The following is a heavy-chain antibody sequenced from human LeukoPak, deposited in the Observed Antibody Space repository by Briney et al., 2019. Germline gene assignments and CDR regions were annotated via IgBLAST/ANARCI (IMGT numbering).Heavy chain of an antibody. CDR1: GGSFSGYY. J-gene: IGHJ6*02. CDR3: ASHSKEYGSVYYYGMDV. CDR2: INHSGST. V-gene: IGHV4-34*01. D-gene: IGHD2-2*01. Sequence: SETLSLTCAVYGGSFSGYYWSWIRQPPGKGLEWIGEINHSGSTNYNPSLKSRVTISVDTSKNQFSLKLSSVTAADTAVYYCASHSKEYGSVYYYGMDVWGQGTTVTVSS.